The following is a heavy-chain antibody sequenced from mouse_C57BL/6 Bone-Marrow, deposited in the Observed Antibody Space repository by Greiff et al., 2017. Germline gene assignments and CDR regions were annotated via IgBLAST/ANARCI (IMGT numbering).Heavy chain of an antibody. CDR2: IHPSDSDT. CDR3: AIASHYYGSSYDY. J-gene: IGHJ2*01. D-gene: IGHD1-1*01. Sequence: QVHVKQSGAELVKPGASVKVSCKASGYTFTSYWMHWVKQRPGQGLEWIGRIHPSDSDTNYNQKFKGKATLTVDKSSSTAYMQLSSLTSEDSAVHYCAIASHYYGSSYDYWGQGTTLTVSS. CDR1: GYTFTSYW. V-gene: IGHV1-74*01.